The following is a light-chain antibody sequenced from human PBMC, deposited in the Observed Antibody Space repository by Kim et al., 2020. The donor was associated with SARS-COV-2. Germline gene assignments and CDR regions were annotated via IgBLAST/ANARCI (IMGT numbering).Light chain of an antibody. V-gene: IGLV5-45*02. J-gene: IGLJ1*01. CDR3: MIWHNSAFV. Sequence: QPVLTQPSSLSASPGASASLTCTLRSGINVGTYRIYWYQQKPGSPPQYLLRYKSDSDNQKGSGVPSRFSGSKDASANAGILLISGLQSEDEADYYCMIWHNSAFVFGTGNKVTVL. CDR2: YKSDSDN. CDR1: SGINVGTYR.